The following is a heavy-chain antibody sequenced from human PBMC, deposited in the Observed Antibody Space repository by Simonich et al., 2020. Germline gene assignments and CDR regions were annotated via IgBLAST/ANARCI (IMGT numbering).Heavy chain of an antibody. D-gene: IGHD7-27*01. CDR2: INPKRGGT. Sequence: QVQLVQSGAEVKKPGASVKVSCKASGYTFTGYYMHWVRQAPGQGLEWSGGINPKRGGTNYAQKCQGRVTMTRDTSISTAYMELSRLRSDDTAVYYCARSAGSTGDFDYWGQGTLVTVSS. J-gene: IGHJ4*02. CDR1: GYTFTGYY. CDR3: ARSAGSTGDFDY. V-gene: IGHV1-2*02.